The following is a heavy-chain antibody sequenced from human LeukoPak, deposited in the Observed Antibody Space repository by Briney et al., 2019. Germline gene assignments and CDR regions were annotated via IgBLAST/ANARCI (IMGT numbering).Heavy chain of an antibody. Sequence: ASVKVSCKASGYSFTSYYIHWVRQAPGQGLEWMAIIDPSTLTTTYAQKFQGRVTMTRDTSISTAYMELSRLRSDDTAVYYCARGRVDYGDFPNWFDPWGQGTLVTVSS. V-gene: IGHV1-2*02. D-gene: IGHD4-17*01. J-gene: IGHJ5*02. CDR3: ARGRVDYGDFPNWFDP. CDR1: GYSFTSYY. CDR2: IDPSTLTT.